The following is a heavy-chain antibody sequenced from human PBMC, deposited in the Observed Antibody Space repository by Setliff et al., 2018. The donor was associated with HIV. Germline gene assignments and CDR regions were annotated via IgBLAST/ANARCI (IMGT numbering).Heavy chain of an antibody. CDR1: GFSFGSYW. V-gene: IGHV3-7*01. CDR2: VKQDGSDK. CDR3: VRWGLPYGIDA. J-gene: IGHJ4*02. D-gene: IGHD3-16*01. Sequence: GGSLRLSCAASGFSFGSYWMSWVRQAPGKGLEWVANVKQDGSDKYYVDSVKGRFTISRDNAKDSLYLQMHSLRAEDTAVYYCVRWGLPYGIDAWGQGTLVTVSS.